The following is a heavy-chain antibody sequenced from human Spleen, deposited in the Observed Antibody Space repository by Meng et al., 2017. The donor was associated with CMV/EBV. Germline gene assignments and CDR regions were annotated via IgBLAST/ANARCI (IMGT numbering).Heavy chain of an antibody. CDR1: GFNFSNFW. V-gene: IGHV3-74*01. D-gene: IGHD1-26*01. J-gene: IGHJ4*02. CDR2: IIGDRSST. CDR3: ARSYGNFDS. Sequence: LGLSCAASGFNFSNFWMHWVSQAPGKGLIWVSRIIGDRSSTDYADSVKGRFSISRDNVKNTLYLEMNSLRAEDTAVYYCARSYGNFDSWGQGTLVTVSS.